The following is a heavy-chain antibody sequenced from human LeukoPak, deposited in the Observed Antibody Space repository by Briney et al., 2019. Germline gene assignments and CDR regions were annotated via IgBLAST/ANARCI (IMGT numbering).Heavy chain of an antibody. CDR3: ARAYRGYYGSGSYYNDAFDI. V-gene: IGHV3-13*04. CDR1: GFAFSSYD. J-gene: IGHJ3*02. D-gene: IGHD3-10*01. CDR2: IGTAGDT. Sequence: PGGFLRLSCAASGFAFSSYDMHWVRQATGKGLEWVSAIGTAGDTYYPGSVKGRFTISRENAKNSLYLQMNSLRAGDTAVYYCARAYRGYYGSGSYYNDAFDIWGQGTMVTVSS.